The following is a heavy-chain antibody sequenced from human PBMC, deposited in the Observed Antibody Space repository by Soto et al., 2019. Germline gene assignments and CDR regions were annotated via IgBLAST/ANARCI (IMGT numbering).Heavy chain of an antibody. CDR1: GFTFSNYG. V-gene: IGHV3-33*01. J-gene: IGHJ4*02. D-gene: IGHD2-15*01. CDR3: ARDGYCSGGSCYSVPVFDY. CDR2: IWYDASNK. Sequence: QVQLVESGGGVVQPGRSLRLSCAASGFTFSNYGMHWVRQAPGKGLEWVAVIWYDASNKYYADSVKGRFTISRDNSKNTLYLQMNSLRAEDTAVYYCARDGYCSGGSCYSVPVFDYWGQGTLVTVSS.